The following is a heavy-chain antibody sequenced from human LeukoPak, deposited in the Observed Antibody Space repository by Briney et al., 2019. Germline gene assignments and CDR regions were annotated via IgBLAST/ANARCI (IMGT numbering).Heavy chain of an antibody. V-gene: IGHV4-61*01. D-gene: IGHD6-19*01. Sequence: SETLSLTCTVSGGSISGSSYYWSWIRQPPGKGLEWIGYIYYSGSTTYNPSLKSRVTMSVDTSKNQFSLKLSSVTAADTAVYYCARDQSPGWLPGCWGQGTLVTVSS. CDR2: IYYSGST. CDR3: ARDQSPGWLPGC. J-gene: IGHJ4*02. CDR1: GGSISGSSYY.